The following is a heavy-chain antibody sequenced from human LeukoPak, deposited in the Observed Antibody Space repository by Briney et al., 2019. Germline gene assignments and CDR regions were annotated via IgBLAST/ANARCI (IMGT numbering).Heavy chain of an antibody. CDR2: IYYSGST. CDR3: ASIGREGAFDI. V-gene: IGHV4-59*12. CDR1: GGSISSYY. J-gene: IGHJ3*02. Sequence: SETLSLTCTVSGGSISSYYWSWTRQPPGKGLEWIGSIYYSGSTYYNPSLKSRVTISVDTSKNQFSLKLSSVTAVDTAVYYCASIGREGAFDIWGQGTMVTVSS. D-gene: IGHD5-24*01.